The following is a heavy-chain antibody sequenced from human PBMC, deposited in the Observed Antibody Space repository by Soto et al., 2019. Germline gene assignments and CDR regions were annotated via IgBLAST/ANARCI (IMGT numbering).Heavy chain of an antibody. D-gene: IGHD2-21*02. CDR3: ARDFEGTVTVRGAFVI. J-gene: IGHJ3*02. Sequence: QVQLQESGQGLVKPSQTLSLTCTVSGGSIRNENFYWSYLRQRPGKGLEWIGYISYSGYTYYHPSLMSLVIIAVDPSIMQLSLMLNCVTAADTAVYYGARDFEGTVTVRGAFVILGRGTLVTVSS. CDR2: ISYSGYT. V-gene: IGHV4-31*01. CDR1: GGSIRNENFY.